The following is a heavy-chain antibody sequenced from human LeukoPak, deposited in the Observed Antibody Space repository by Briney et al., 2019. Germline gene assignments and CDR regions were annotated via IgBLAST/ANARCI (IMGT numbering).Heavy chain of an antibody. V-gene: IGHV1-8*01. CDR1: GYTFTSYD. J-gene: IGHJ6*02. CDR3: AGGRQVVRGVRKPLYYGMDV. CDR2: MNPNSGNT. D-gene: IGHD3-10*01. Sequence: ASVKVSCKASGYTFTSYDINWVRQATGQGLEWMGWMNPNSGNTGYAQKFQGRVTMTRNTSISTAYMELSSLRSEDTAVFYCAGGRQVVRGVRKPLYYGMDVWGQGTTVTVSS.